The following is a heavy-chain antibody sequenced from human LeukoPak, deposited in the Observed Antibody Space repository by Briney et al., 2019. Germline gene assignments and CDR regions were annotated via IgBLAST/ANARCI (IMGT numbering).Heavy chain of an antibody. CDR3: ARGIYSNSENWFDP. D-gene: IGHD4-11*01. CDR1: GGSFSGYY. CDR2: INHSGST. Sequence: SETLSLTCAVYGGSFSGYYWSWIRQPLGKGLEWVGEINHSGSTNYNPSLKSRVTISVDTSKNQFSLKLSSVTAADTAVYYCARGIYSNSENWFDPWGQGTLVTVSS. V-gene: IGHV4-34*01. J-gene: IGHJ5*02.